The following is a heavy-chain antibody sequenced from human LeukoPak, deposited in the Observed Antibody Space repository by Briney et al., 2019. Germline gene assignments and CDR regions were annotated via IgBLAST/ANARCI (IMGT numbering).Heavy chain of an antibody. V-gene: IGHV1-18*01. Sequence: ASVKVSCKASGYSFDNYGISWVRQAPGQGLEWMGWISAYDGNTHYAQKFQGRVTMTRDMSTSTVYMELSSLRSEDTAVYYCARDGRFFRSEFYYYYYYYMDVWGKGTTVTVSS. CDR1: GYSFDNYG. D-gene: IGHD3-3*01. CDR2: ISAYDGNT. CDR3: ARDGRFFRSEFYYYYYYYMDV. J-gene: IGHJ6*03.